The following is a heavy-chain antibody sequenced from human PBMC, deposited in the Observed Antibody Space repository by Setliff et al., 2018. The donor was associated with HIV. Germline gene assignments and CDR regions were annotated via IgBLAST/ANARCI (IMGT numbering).Heavy chain of an antibody. CDR2: IYYSGST. Sequence: ASETLSLTCAVSGYSISSGYYWGWIRQPPGKGLEWIGSIYYSGSTYYNPSLKSRVTISVDTSKNQFSLKLSSVTAADTAVYYCARVSKTYWYSIPRDYYHHMDVWGKGTTVTVSS. J-gene: IGHJ6*03. D-gene: IGHD2-8*02. V-gene: IGHV4-38-2*01. CDR1: GYSISSGYY. CDR3: ARVSKTYWYSIPRDYYHHMDV.